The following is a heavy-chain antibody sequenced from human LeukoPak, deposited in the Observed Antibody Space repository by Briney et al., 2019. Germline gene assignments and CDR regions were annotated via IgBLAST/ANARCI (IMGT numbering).Heavy chain of an antibody. J-gene: IGHJ4*02. CDR1: GGSISSGGYY. V-gene: IGHV4-31*03. D-gene: IGHD6-13*01. Sequence: PSETLSLTCTVSGGSISSGGYYWSWIRQHPGKGLEWIGYIYYSGSTYYNPFLKSRVTISVDTSKNQFSLKLSSVTAADTAVYYCASLIAADKYYFDYWGQGTLVTVSS. CDR3: ASLIAADKYYFDY. CDR2: IYYSGST.